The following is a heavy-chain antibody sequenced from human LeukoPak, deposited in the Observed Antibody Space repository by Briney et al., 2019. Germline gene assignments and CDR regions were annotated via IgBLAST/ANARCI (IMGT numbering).Heavy chain of an antibody. D-gene: IGHD3-22*01. V-gene: IGHV3-74*01. CDR3: ARAPSEIGGYYPEYFRN. J-gene: IGHJ1*01. CDR2: IKSDGST. Sequence: GGSLRLSCAASGFTFSSYWMHWVRQAPGKGLVWVSRIKSDGSTRYADSVKGRFTVSRDNAKNTVSLQMNSLRAEDTGVYYCARAPSEIGGYYPEYFRNWGQGTLVIVSS. CDR1: GFTFSSYW.